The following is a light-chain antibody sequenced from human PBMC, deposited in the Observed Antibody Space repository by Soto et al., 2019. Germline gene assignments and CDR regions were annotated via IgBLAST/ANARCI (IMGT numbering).Light chain of an antibody. CDR1: QPISTY. CDR3: HQTYTTPLYT. J-gene: IGKJ2*01. V-gene: IGKV1-39*01. CDR2: AAS. Sequence: DVQMTQSPFFLSTSVGDTIAITCRAIQPISTYLNWYQHKPGKAPNLLIRAASILQPGVPSRFSGSGSWTHFSLTISSLLPDAGATYFCHQTYTTPLYTFGQGTHLDI.